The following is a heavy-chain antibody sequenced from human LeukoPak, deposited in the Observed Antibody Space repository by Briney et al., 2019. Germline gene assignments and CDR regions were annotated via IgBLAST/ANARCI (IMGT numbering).Heavy chain of an antibody. V-gene: IGHV1-2*02. CDR3: ARAHREFFRGFDI. Sequence: GASVKVSCKASGYTFTGYYMHWVRQAPGQGLEWMGWINPNSGGTNYAQKFQGRVTMTRDTSISTAYMELSRLRSDDTAVYYCARAHREFFRGFDIWGQGTMVTVSS. CDR2: INPNSGGT. J-gene: IGHJ3*02. D-gene: IGHD3-10*01. CDR1: GYTFTGYY.